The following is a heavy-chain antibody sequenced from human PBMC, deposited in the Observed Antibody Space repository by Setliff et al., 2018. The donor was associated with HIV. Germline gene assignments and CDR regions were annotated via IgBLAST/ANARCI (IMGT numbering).Heavy chain of an antibody. Sequence: ASVKVSCKSSGYTFTDYFMHWVRQAPGQGLEWMGIMNPSGGSTSYAQKFQGRVTMTTDTSTNTAYMELRSLRSDDTAVYYCARATTVISMTVAGTIDYWGQGTQVTVSS. J-gene: IGHJ4*02. CDR3: ARATTVISMTVAGTIDY. V-gene: IGHV1-46*01. D-gene: IGHD6-19*01. CDR2: MNPSGGST. CDR1: GYTFTDYF.